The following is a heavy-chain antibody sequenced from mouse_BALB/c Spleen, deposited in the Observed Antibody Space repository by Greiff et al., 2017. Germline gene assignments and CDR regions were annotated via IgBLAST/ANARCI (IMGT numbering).Heavy chain of an antibody. D-gene: IGHD1-1*01. CDR1: GYSITSDYA. J-gene: IGHJ2*01. V-gene: IGHV3-2*02. Sequence: DVQLQESGPGLVKPSQSLSLTCTVTGYSITSDYAWNWIRQFPGNKLEWMGYISYSGSTSYNPSLKSRISITRDTSKNQFFLQLNSVTTEDTATYYCAKSTTVVDFDYWGQGTTLTVSS. CDR2: ISYSGST. CDR3: AKSTTVVDFDY.